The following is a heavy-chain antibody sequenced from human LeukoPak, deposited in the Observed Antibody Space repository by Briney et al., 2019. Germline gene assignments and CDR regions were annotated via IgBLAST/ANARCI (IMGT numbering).Heavy chain of an antibody. J-gene: IGHJ6*02. D-gene: IGHD4-11*01. CDR1: GNIXTSYG. CDR3: ARGERGQGRCNRRDYKCTSLDV. CDR2: ISAYNGGT. V-gene: IGHV1-18*01. Sequence: ASVKVSCKASGNIXTSYGITGVRQVPGQGLEWMGWISAYNGGTDYAQKVQGRVTMTTDTSTSTACMELRSLRSDDTAVYYCARGERGQGRCNRRDYKCTSLDVWGRGTTVTVSS.